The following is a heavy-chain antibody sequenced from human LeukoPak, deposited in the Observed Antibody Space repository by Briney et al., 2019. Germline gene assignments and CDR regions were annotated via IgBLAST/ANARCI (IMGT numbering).Heavy chain of an antibody. D-gene: IGHD2-15*01. CDR3: ARSKTPDY. CDR2: INPSGGST. V-gene: IGHV1-46*01. CDR1: GYTFTTYY. J-gene: IGHJ4*02. Sequence: VASVKVSCTASGYTFTTYYMHWVRQAPGQGLEWMGLINPSGGSTSYAQKFQGRVTMTRDTSTSTLYMELSSLRFEDTAVYYCARSKTPDYWGQGTLVTVSS.